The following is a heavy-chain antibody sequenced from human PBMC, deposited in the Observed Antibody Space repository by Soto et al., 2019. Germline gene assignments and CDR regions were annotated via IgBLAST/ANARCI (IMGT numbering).Heavy chain of an antibody. CDR2: ISGSGGST. J-gene: IGHJ4*02. CDR3: AKDDKVSGWYHDPSFDY. Sequence: GGSLRLSCAASGFTFSSYAMSWVRQAPGKGLEWVSAISGSGGSTYYADSVKGRFTISRDNSKNTLYLQMNSLRAEDTAVYYCAKDDKVSGWYHDPSFDYWGQGTLVTVSS. D-gene: IGHD6-19*01. V-gene: IGHV3-23*01. CDR1: GFTFSSYA.